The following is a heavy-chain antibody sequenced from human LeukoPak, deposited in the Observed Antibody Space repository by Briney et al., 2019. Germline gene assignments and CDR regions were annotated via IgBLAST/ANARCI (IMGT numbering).Heavy chain of an antibody. CDR2: ISPTTNTI. Sequence: GGSLRLSCATSGFSFDIYSMDWVRQAPGKGLEWLSYISPTTNTIYYADSVKGRFTISRDNAKNSLYLQMNSLRAEDTAVYYCARGPPTYNWNDGVDYWGQGTLVTVSS. J-gene: IGHJ4*02. D-gene: IGHD1-20*01. CDR3: ARGPPTYNWNDGVDY. CDR1: GFSFDIYS. V-gene: IGHV3-48*04.